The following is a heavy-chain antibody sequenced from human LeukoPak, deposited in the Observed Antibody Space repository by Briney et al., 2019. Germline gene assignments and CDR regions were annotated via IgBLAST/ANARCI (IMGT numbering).Heavy chain of an antibody. Sequence: GGSLRLSCAASGFTFGGYAMHWGRQAPGKGLEWVAVIWYDGSNQDYADSVKGRFTISRDNSRKKVDLQMSSLRAEDTAVYYCARSRATEYFDYWGQGTPVTVYS. CDR1: GFTFGGYA. CDR2: IWYDGSNQ. D-gene: IGHD1-26*01. CDR3: ARSRATEYFDY. J-gene: IGHJ4*02. V-gene: IGHV3-33*01.